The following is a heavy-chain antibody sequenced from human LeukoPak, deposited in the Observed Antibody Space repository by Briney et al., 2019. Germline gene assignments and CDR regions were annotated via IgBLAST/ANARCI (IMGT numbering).Heavy chain of an antibody. CDR1: GFTFSSYW. CDR2: IKQDGSEK. V-gene: IGHV3-7*05. Sequence: GGSLRLSCAASGFTFSSYWMSWVRQAPGKGLEWVANIKQDGSEKYYVDSVKGRFTISRDNAKNSLYLQMNSLRAEDTAVYYCARILGYCTNGVCSEYFHLWGQGTLVTVSS. D-gene: IGHD2-8*01. CDR3: ARILGYCTNGVCSEYFHL. J-gene: IGHJ1*01.